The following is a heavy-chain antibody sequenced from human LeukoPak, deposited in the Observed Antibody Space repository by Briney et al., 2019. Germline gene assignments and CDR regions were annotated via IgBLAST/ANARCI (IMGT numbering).Heavy chain of an antibody. D-gene: IGHD3-22*01. CDR2: IIPIFGTA. CDR3: ARDSSPYYYDSSVDY. J-gene: IGHJ4*02. CDR1: GGTFSSYA. V-gene: IGHV1-69*05. Sequence: SVKVSCKASGGTFSSYAISWVRQAPGQGLEWMGGIIPIFGTANYAQKFQGRVTITTDESTSTAYMELSSLRSEDTAVYYCARDSSPYYYDSSVDYWGQGTLVTVSS.